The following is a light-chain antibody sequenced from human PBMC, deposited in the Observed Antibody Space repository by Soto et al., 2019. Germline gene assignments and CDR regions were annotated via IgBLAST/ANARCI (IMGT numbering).Light chain of an antibody. V-gene: IGKV1-33*01. Sequence: DIQMTQSPSSLSASVGDRVTIACQANQDIGNYLNWYQQKPGKAPRLLIYDASNLEIGVPSRFSGSGSGTGFTFTISNLQPEDIATYYCQQYDTLPPYTFGQGTKVELK. CDR3: QQYDTLPPYT. CDR2: DAS. J-gene: IGKJ2*01. CDR1: QDIGNY.